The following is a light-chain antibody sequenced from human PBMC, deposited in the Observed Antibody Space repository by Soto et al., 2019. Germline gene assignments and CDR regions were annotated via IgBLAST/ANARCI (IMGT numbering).Light chain of an antibody. Sequence: QAVVTQEPSLTVSPGGTVTLTCGSSTGTVYSGHYPYWFQQKAGQAPRTLIYDTTNKHSWTPARFSGSLLGGKAALTLSGARPADEAEYYCLLQYSGVRVFGGGTKLTVL. CDR1: TGTVYSGHY. V-gene: IGLV7-46*01. CDR2: DTT. CDR3: LLQYSGVRV. J-gene: IGLJ3*02.